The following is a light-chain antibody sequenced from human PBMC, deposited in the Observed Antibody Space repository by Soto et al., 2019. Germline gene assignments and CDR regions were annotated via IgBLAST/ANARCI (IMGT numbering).Light chain of an antibody. V-gene: IGLV2-14*01. Sequence: QSVLTQPASVSGSPGQSITISCTGTSSDGGGYNYVSWYQQHPGKAPKLMIYEVSNRPSGGSNRFSGSKSGNTASLTISGLQAEDEADYYCSSYTSSSTLVFGTGTKVTVL. CDR3: SSYTSSSTLV. J-gene: IGLJ1*01. CDR1: SSDGGGYNY. CDR2: EVS.